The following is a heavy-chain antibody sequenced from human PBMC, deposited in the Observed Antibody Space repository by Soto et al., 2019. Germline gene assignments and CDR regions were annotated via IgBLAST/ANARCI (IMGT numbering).Heavy chain of an antibody. J-gene: IGHJ6*02. CDR1: GFTFSGSA. CDR3: TRQGKNYDFWSGDYYYYGMDV. V-gene: IGHV3-73*01. D-gene: IGHD3-3*01. Sequence: GGSLRLSCAASGFTFSGSAMHWVRQASGKGLEWVGRIRSKANSYATAYAASVKGRFTISRDDSKNTAYLQMNSLKTEDTAVYYCTRQGKNYDFWSGDYYYYGMDVWGQGTTVTVSS. CDR2: IRSKANSYAT.